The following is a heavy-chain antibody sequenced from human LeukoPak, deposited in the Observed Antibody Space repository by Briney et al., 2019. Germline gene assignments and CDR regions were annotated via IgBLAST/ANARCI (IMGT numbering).Heavy chain of an antibody. J-gene: IGHJ6*02. V-gene: IGHV3-21*01. CDR2: ISSRSHYI. Sequence: GGSLRLSCAASGFTFSTYSMNWVRRAPGKGLEWVSSISSRSHYIYYADSVKGRFTISRDNAKNSRYLQMNSLRAEDTAVYYCSGLYNYGMDVWGQGTTVTVSS. CDR1: GFTFSTYS. CDR3: SGLYNYGMDV.